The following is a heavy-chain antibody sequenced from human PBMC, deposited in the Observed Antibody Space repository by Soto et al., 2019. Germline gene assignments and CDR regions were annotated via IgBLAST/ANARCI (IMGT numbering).Heavy chain of an antibody. CDR1: GFTVSTNY. J-gene: IGHJ4*02. CDR3: VRGGIAVAHDY. CDR2: IYSDVST. Sequence: EVQLVESGGGLMQPGGSLRLSCVVSGFTVSTNYVSWVRQAPGKGLECVSVIYSDVSTYYADSVKGRFTISRDNSKNTLFLQMTSLRVEDTAVYYCVRGGIAVAHDYWGQGTLVTVSS. V-gene: IGHV3-53*01. D-gene: IGHD6-19*01.